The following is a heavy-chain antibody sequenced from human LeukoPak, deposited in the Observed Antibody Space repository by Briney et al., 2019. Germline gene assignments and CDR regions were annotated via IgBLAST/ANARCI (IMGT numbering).Heavy chain of an antibody. V-gene: IGHV4-39*07. D-gene: IGHD1-14*01. Sequence: SETLSLTCTVSGGSISSNVYYWGWIRQPPGKGLEWIGNIYYSGTIYCNPSLESRVTISPDTSKNQFSLKLRSVTAADTAIYYCARAEPGRLFDYWGQGTLVTVSS. J-gene: IGHJ4*02. CDR2: IYYSGTI. CDR3: ARAEPGRLFDY. CDR1: GGSISSNVYY.